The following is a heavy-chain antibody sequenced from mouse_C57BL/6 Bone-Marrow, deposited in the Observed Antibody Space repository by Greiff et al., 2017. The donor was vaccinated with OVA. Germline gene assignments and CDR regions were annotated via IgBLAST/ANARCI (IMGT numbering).Heavy chain of an antibody. CDR3: ARDSYYGLDY. J-gene: IGHJ2*01. CDR1: GYSITSGYY. Sequence: EVKLVESGPGLVKPSQSLSLTCSVTGYSITSGYYWNWIRQFPGNKLEWMGYISYDGSNNYNPSLKNRISITRDTSKNQFFLKLNSVTTEDTATYYCARDSYYGLDYWGQGTTLTVSS. CDR2: ISYDGSN. D-gene: IGHD2-10*01. V-gene: IGHV3-6*01.